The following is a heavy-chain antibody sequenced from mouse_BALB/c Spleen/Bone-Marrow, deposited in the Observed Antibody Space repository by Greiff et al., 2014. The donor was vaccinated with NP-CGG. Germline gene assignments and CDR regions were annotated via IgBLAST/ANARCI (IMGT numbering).Heavy chain of an antibody. V-gene: IGHV1S56*01. Sequence: QVQLKESGPELAKPGASVKMSCKASGYTFTSYFIHWVKQRPGQGLEWIGWIYPGDGSTKYNEKFKVKTTLTADKSSSTAYMFLSSLTSEDSAIYFCAYYRYDEYFDVWGAGTTVTVSS. D-gene: IGHD2-14*01. J-gene: IGHJ1*01. CDR2: IYPGDGST. CDR1: GYTFTSYF. CDR3: AYYRYDEYFDV.